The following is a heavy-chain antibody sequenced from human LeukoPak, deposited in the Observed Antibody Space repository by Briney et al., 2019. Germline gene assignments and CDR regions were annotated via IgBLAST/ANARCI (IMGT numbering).Heavy chain of an antibody. CDR3: ASERLAAAGMPFDS. D-gene: IGHD6-13*01. Sequence: SETLSLTCAVYGGSFSGYYWSWIRQPPGKGLEWIGEINHSGSTNYNPSLKSRVTISVDASKNQFSLKLSSVTAADTAVYYCASERLAAAGMPFDSWGQGTLVTVSS. V-gene: IGHV4-34*01. CDR2: INHSGST. J-gene: IGHJ4*02. CDR1: GGSFSGYY.